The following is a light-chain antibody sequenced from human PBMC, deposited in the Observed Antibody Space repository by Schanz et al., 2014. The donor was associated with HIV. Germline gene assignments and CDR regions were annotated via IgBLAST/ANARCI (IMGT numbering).Light chain of an antibody. CDR3: QQYNSYPWT. CDR1: QSISSW. V-gene: IGKV1-5*03. CDR2: KAS. Sequence: DIQMTQSPSTLSASVGDRVTITCRASQSISSWLAWYQQKPGKAPKLLIYKASSLQSGVPSRFSGSGSETEFTLTISSLQPDDLATYFCQQYNSYPWTFGQGTKVE. J-gene: IGKJ1*01.